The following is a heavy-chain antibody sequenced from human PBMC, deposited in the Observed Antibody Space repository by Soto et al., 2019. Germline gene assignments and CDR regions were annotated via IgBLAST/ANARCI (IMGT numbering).Heavy chain of an antibody. D-gene: IGHD3-22*01. CDR1: GFTFSTYW. CDR2: INSDGSST. Sequence: EVQMVESGGGLVQPGGSLRLSCAASGFTFSTYWMHWVRQAPGKGSVWVSRINSDGSSTSYADSVKGRFTISRDNAKNTLYLQMNSLRAEDTAVYYCAREVLSGYYNNFDYWGQGTLVTVSS. V-gene: IGHV3-74*01. CDR3: AREVLSGYYNNFDY. J-gene: IGHJ4*02.